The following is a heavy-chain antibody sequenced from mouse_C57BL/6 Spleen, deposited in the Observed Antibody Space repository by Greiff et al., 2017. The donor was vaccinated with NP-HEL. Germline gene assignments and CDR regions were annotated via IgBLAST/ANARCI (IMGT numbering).Heavy chain of an antibody. V-gene: IGHV1-82*01. J-gene: IGHJ4*01. CDR2: IYPGDGDT. Sequence: QVQLQQSGPELVKPGASVKISCKASGYAFSSSWMNWVKQRPGKGLEWIGRIYPGDGDTNYNGKVKGKATLTADKSSSTAYMQLSSLTSEDSAVYCCARLYYDAMDYWGQGTSVTVSS. CDR1: GYAFSSSW. CDR3: ARLYYDAMDY.